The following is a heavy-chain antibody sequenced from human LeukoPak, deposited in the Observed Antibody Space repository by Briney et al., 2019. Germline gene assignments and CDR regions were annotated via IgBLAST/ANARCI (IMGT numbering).Heavy chain of an antibody. Sequence: GGSLRLSCAASGFTFSSYWMSWVRQAPGKGLEWVSAISGSGSNTYYADSVKGRFTISRDNSKNTLYLQMNSLRAEETAVYYCAKDIFGSKYCTSASCSSGGNFWGQGTLVTVSS. D-gene: IGHD2-2*01. CDR1: GFTFSSYW. CDR3: AKDIFGSKYCTSASCSSGGNF. V-gene: IGHV3-23*01. CDR2: ISGSGSNT. J-gene: IGHJ4*02.